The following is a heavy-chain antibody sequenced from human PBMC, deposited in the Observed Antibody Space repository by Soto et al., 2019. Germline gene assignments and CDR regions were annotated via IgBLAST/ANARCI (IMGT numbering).Heavy chain of an antibody. CDR3: ARGIKYGDYSRWFDP. J-gene: IGHJ5*02. Sequence: QVQLVQAGAEVKKPGASVKVSCKASGYTFTSYDINWVRQAPGQGFEYLGWMNPNSGNTCYVKKFQGRVTMTRDTSMSTACMGLSSVRSEGTAVYYCARGIKYGDYSRWFDPWDPGTLFTVPS. CDR2: MNPNSGNT. CDR1: GYTFTSYD. D-gene: IGHD4-17*01. V-gene: IGHV1-8*01.